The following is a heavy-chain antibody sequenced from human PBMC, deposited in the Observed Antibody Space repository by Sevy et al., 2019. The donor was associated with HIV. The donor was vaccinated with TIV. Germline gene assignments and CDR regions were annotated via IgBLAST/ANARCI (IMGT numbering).Heavy chain of an antibody. CDR3: ARVAGIVGATALTYFDY. V-gene: IGHV4-4*07. D-gene: IGHD1-26*01. J-gene: IGHJ4*02. CDR1: GGSISSYY. Sequence: SETLSLTCTVSGGSISSYYWSWIRQPAGKGLEWIGRIYTSGSTNYNPSLKSRVTMSVDTSKNQFSLKLNSVTAADTAVYYCARVAGIVGATALTYFDYWGQGTLVTVSS. CDR2: IYTSGST.